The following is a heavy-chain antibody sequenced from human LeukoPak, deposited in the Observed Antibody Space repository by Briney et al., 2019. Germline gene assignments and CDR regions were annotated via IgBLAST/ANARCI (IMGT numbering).Heavy chain of an antibody. CDR1: GGTFSSYA. J-gene: IGHJ4*02. Sequence: GASVKVSCKASGGTFSSYAISWVRQAPGQGLEWMGGIIPIFGTANYAQKFQGRVTITADESTSTAYMELSSLRSEDTAVYYCARSPGDCSGGSCYAGQDRYYFDYWGQGTLVTVSS. D-gene: IGHD2-15*01. CDR3: ARSPGDCSGGSCYAGQDRYYFDY. V-gene: IGHV1-69*13. CDR2: IIPIFGTA.